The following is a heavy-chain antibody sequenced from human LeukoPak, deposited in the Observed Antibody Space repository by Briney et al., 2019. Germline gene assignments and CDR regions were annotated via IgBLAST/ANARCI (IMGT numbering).Heavy chain of an antibody. J-gene: IGHJ4*02. V-gene: IGHV3-9*01. CDR1: GFIFYDYA. Sequence: GGSLRLSCAASGFIFYDYAMHGVRRAPGRGLDEVSGISWNSGSIVYADSVKGRLTIFRDNDKNSLYLQMNSLRAEDTALYYCAKDGTYYYDSSGYLRSSYFDYWGQGTLVTVSS. CDR3: AKDGTYYYDSSGYLRSSYFDY. CDR2: ISWNSGSI. D-gene: IGHD3-22*01.